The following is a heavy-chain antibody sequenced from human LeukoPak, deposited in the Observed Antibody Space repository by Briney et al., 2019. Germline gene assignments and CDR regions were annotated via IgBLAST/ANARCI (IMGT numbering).Heavy chain of an antibody. CDR3: TDGSGSYYRIFDC. D-gene: IGHD3-10*01. Sequence: KTGGSLRLSCAVSGFTFTNAWMSWVRQAPGKGLEWVGRIKSKTDGGAADYAAPVKGRFTISRDDSKNTLYLQMNSLKTEDTAVYYCTDGSGSYYRIFDCWGQGTLVTVSS. V-gene: IGHV3-15*01. CDR2: IKSKTDGGAA. CDR1: GFTFTNAW. J-gene: IGHJ4*02.